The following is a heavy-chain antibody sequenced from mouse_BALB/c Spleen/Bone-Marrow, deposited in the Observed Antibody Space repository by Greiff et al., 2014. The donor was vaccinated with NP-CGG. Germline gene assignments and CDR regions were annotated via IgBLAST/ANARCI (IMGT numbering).Heavy chain of an antibody. CDR2: INPESNTI. Sequence: DVQLVESGGGLVQPGGSLKLSCAASGFDFSRYWMRWVRQAPGKGLEWIGEINPESNTINYSPSLKDKFIISRDNAKNTLYLQMNKVRSEDTALYYCARFGYYGGFAYWGQGTLVTVSA. D-gene: IGHD2-3*01. CDR3: ARFGYYGGFAY. CDR1: GFDFSRYW. V-gene: IGHV4-1*02. J-gene: IGHJ3*01.